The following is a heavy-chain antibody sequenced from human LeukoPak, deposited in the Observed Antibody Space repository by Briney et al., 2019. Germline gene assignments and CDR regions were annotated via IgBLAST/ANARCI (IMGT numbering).Heavy chain of an antibody. V-gene: IGHV4-39*07. CDR3: ARALGTGLVDY. D-gene: IGHD2-8*02. J-gene: IGHJ4*02. CDR2: IYYTGST. Sequence: PETLSLTCSVPGGSTSYYWLWIGQPPGQGLEWIGSIYYTGSTYYHPSINSRVSLSLDTSNKRFSLKLNSVAAADTAVYYCARALGTGLVDYWGQGTLVTVSS. CDR1: GGSTSYY.